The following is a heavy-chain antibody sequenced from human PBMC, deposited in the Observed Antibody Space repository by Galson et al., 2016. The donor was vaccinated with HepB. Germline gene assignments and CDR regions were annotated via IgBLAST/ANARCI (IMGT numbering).Heavy chain of an antibody. CDR3: AKDWNFFTMILRE. D-gene: IGHD3-22*01. Sequence: SLRLSCAASGFPFSSYGMHWVRQAPGKGLEWVAVISRDGSNIYYAEAVKGRFTISRDNPRKTLYLQMNSLKPEDMAVYHCAKDWNFFTMILREWGPGSPVTVAS. V-gene: IGHV3-30*18. J-gene: IGHJ4*02. CDR1: GFPFSSYG. CDR2: ISRDGSNI.